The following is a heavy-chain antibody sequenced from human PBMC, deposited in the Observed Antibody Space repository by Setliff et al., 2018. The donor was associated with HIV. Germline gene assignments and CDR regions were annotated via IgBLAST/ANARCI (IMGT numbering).Heavy chain of an antibody. Sequence: SETRSLTCSVSGSSMRRNYWSWIRQPPGKGLEWIGYIYYSGTTNYNPSLKSRVTFSVDTSKTQFSLRLTSVTAADTAMYFCARVRGDNFWSGSYSLPASDAFDVWGQGTMVTVS. CDR1: GSSMRRNY. CDR2: IYYSGTT. D-gene: IGHD3-3*01. V-gene: IGHV4-59*01. J-gene: IGHJ3*01. CDR3: ARVRGDNFWSGSYSLPASDAFDV.